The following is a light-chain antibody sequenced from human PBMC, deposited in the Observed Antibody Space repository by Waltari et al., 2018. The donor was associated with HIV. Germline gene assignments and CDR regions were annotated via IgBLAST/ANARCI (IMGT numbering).Light chain of an antibody. CDR2: GNP. CDR1: SSNIGAGYD. J-gene: IGLJ2*01. CDR3: QSYDSSLTGSV. V-gene: IGLV1-40*01. Sequence: QSVLTQPPSVSGAPGQRVTISCTGSSSNIGAGYDVHWYQQLPGTAPKLLIYGNPNRPSGGPDRFSGSKSGTSPSLAITGLQAEDEADYYCQSYDSSLTGSVFGGGTKLTVL.